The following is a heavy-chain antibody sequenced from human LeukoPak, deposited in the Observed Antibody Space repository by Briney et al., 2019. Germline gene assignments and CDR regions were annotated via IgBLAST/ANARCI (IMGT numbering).Heavy chain of an antibody. Sequence: SVKVSCKASGGTFSSYAICWVRQAPGQGLEWMGRIIPIFGIANYAQKFQGRVTITADKSTSTAYMELSSLRSEDTAVYYCARDRGYDSSGYYYSPLDYWGQGTLVTVSS. CDR1: GGTFSSYA. V-gene: IGHV1-69*04. J-gene: IGHJ4*02. D-gene: IGHD3-22*01. CDR2: IIPIFGIA. CDR3: ARDRGYDSSGYYYSPLDY.